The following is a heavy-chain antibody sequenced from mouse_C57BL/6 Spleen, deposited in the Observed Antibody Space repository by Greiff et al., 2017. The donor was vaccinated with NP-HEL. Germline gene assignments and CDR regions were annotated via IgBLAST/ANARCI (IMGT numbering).Heavy chain of an antibody. Sequence: VQLQQPGAELVRPGSSVKLSCKASGYTFTSYWMDWVKQRPGQGLEWIGNIYPSDSETHYNQKFKDKATLTVDKSSSTAYMQLSSLTSEDSAVYYCARGYYGMDWYFDVWGTGTTVTVSS. CDR2: IYPSDSET. CDR1: GYTFTSYW. V-gene: IGHV1-61*01. CDR3: ARGYYGMDWYFDV. D-gene: IGHD1-1*01. J-gene: IGHJ1*03.